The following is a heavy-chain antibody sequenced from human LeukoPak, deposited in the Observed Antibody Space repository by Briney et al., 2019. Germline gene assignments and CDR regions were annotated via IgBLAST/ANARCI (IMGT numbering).Heavy chain of an antibody. CDR3: ARHYCSSTSCYVNWFDP. CDR1: GGSFSGYY. J-gene: IGHJ5*02. CDR2: INHSGST. V-gene: IGHV4-34*01. Sequence: SETLSLTCAVYGGSFSGYYWSWIRQPPGKGLEWIGEINHSGSTNYNPSLKSRVTISVDTSKNQFSLKLSSVTAADTAVYYCARHYCSSTSCYVNWFDPWGQGTLVTVSS. D-gene: IGHD2-2*01.